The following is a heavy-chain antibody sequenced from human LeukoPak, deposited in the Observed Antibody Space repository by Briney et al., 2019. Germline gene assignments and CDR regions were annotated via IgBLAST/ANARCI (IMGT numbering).Heavy chain of an antibody. CDR3: ARMVRGVITKGGGYFDY. J-gene: IGHJ4*02. V-gene: IGHV4-30-2*01. D-gene: IGHD3-10*01. CDR2: IYHSGST. CDR1: GSSISSGGYS. Sequence: SQTLSLTCAVSGSSISSGGYSWSWIRQPPGKGLEWIGYIYHSGSTYYNPSLKSRVTISVDRSKNQFSLKLSSVTAADTAVYYCARMVRGVITKGGGYFDYRGQATLVTVSS.